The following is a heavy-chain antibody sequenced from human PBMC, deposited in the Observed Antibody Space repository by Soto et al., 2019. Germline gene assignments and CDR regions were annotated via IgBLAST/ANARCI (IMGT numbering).Heavy chain of an antibody. V-gene: IGHV1-69*01. CDR3: ARRSPKELHQYYYYYGMDV. Sequence: QVQLVQSGAEVKKPGSSVKVSCKASGGTFSSYAISWVRQAPGQGLEWMGGIIPIFGTANYAQKFQGRVTITADESTSTAYREHSSLRSEDTAVYYCARRSPKELHQYYYYYGMDVWGQGTTVTVSS. D-gene: IGHD1-7*01. J-gene: IGHJ6*02. CDR1: GGTFSSYA. CDR2: IIPIFGTA.